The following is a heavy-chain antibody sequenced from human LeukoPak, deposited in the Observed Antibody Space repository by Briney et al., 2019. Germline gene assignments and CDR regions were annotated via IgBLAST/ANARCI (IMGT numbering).Heavy chain of an antibody. CDR2: INPNSGGT. J-gene: IGHJ4*02. CDR3: ARDRTYDILTGYSDFDY. D-gene: IGHD3-9*01. Sequence: GASVKVSCKASGYTFTGYYMHWVRQAPGQGLEWMGRINPNSGGTNYAQKLQGRVTMTTDTSTSTAYMELRSLRSDDTAVYYCARDRTYDILTGYSDFDYWGQGTLVTVSS. V-gene: IGHV1-2*06. CDR1: GYTFTGYY.